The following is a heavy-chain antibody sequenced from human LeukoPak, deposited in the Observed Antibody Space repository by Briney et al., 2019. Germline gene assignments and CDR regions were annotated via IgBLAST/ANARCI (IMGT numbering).Heavy chain of an antibody. CDR1: GFTLSSYA. CDR2: ISASGGST. J-gene: IGHJ4*02. D-gene: IGHD6-19*01. V-gene: IGHV3-23*01. Sequence: GGSLRLSFAASGFTLSSYAMSWVRRAPGKGLEWVSSISASGGSTNYADSVKGRFTISRDNSKNTLYLQMNSLRAEDTAIYYCAKVRDSSGSFGFDYWGQGTLVTVSS. CDR3: AKVRDSSGSFGFDY.